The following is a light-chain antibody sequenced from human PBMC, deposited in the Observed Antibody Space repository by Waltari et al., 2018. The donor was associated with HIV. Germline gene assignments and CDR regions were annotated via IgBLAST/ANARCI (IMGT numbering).Light chain of an antibody. Sequence: SHMLTHPPSVSVAPGETARPPCAGDNTGSRSVQWYQKKAGQAPVLVIYYDIDRPSGIPERFSGSNSDNTATLTISRVEAGDEADYYCQVWDGDSNHVVFGGGTKLTVL. J-gene: IGLJ2*01. CDR3: QVWDGDSNHVV. CDR1: NTGSRS. V-gene: IGLV3-21*04. CDR2: YDI.